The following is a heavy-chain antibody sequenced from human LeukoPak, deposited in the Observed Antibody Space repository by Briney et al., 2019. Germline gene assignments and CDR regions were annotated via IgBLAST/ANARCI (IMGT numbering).Heavy chain of an antibody. J-gene: IGHJ4*02. Sequence: GASVKVSCKASGYTFTSYGISWVRQAPGQGLEWMGWISAYNGNTNYAQKLQGRVTVTTETTTSTAYMKLRSLRFDDTAVYYCARGEYSSSSGLMDSWGQGTLVTVSS. V-gene: IGHV1-18*01. CDR2: ISAYNGNT. CDR1: GYTFTSYG. CDR3: ARGEYSSSSGLMDS. D-gene: IGHD6-6*01.